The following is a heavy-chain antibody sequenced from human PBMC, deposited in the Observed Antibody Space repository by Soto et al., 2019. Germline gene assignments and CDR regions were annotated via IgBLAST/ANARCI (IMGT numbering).Heavy chain of an antibody. J-gene: IGHJ5*02. Sequence: PGGSLRLSCAASGFTFSRYWMTWVRQAPGKGLEWVANINQDGSEKYYVDSVKGRFTISRDNAKNSLYLQMNSLRAEDTAVFYCARERFEGLADDPWGQGTLVTVSS. V-gene: IGHV3-7*01. CDR1: GFTFSRYW. CDR3: ARERFEGLADDP. CDR2: INQDGSEK. D-gene: IGHD6-13*01.